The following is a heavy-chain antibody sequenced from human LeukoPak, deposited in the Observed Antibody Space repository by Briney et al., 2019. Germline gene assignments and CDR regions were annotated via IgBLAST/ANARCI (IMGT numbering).Heavy chain of an antibody. CDR1: GGSVSSGSYY. Sequence: SQTLSLTCTVSGGSVSSGSYYWSWIRQLAGKGLEWIGRIYTTGSTNYNPSLKSRVTMSVDMSKNQFSLKLSSVTAADTAVYYCASASGYWGQGTLVTVSS. CDR2: IYTTGST. D-gene: IGHD6-19*01. J-gene: IGHJ4*02. V-gene: IGHV4-61*02. CDR3: ASASGY.